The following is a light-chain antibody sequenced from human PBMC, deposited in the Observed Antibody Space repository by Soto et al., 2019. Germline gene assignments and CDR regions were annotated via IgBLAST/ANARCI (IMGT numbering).Light chain of an antibody. CDR1: SSDFGGYKY. Sequence: QSVLTQPASVSGSPGQSITISCTGTSSDFGGYKYVSWYQQHPGKVPKLMIYEVSNRPSGVSNRFSGSKSGNTASLTISGLQAEDEADYYCSSYTSSNTYVFGTGTKVTVL. V-gene: IGLV2-14*01. CDR2: EVS. J-gene: IGLJ1*01. CDR3: SSYTSSNTYV.